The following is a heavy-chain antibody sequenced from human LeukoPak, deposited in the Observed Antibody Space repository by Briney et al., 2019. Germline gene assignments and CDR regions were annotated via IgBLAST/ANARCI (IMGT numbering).Heavy chain of an antibody. D-gene: IGHD2-15*01. Sequence: SETLSLTCTVSGYSISSGYYWGWIRQPPGKGLEWIGSIYHGGSTYYNPSLKSRVTISVDTSKNQFSLKLSSVTAADTAVYYCARATSVVAIDYWGQGTLVTVSS. CDR1: GYSISSGYY. CDR2: IYHGGST. CDR3: ARATSVVAIDY. J-gene: IGHJ4*02. V-gene: IGHV4-38-2*02.